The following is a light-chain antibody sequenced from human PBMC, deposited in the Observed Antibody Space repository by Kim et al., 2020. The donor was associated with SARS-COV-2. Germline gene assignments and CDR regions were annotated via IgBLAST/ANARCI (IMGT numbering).Light chain of an antibody. V-gene: IGKV2-28*01. CDR3: MQALQTPYT. J-gene: IGKJ2*01. CDR1: QSLLHANGYNY. Sequence: DIVMTQSPLSLPVTPGEPASISCRSSQSLLHANGYNYFDWYLQKPGQSPQLLIYLGSNRASGVPDRFSGSGSGTEFTLKISRVEAEDVGVYYCMQALQTPYTFGQGTKLEI. CDR2: LGS.